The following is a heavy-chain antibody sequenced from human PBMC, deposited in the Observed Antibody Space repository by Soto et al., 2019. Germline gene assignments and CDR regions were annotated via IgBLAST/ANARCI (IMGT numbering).Heavy chain of an antibody. Sequence: QVQLQESGPGLVKPSETLSITCTVSGGSISSYYCSWIRQPPGKGLEWIGYIYSSGSTNYNPSLQRRVTISVDTSKNQFSLKLSSVAAEDTAVYYCAGRYVGTRDYWGQGTLVTVSS. J-gene: IGHJ4*02. D-gene: IGHD3-16*01. CDR1: GGSISSYY. CDR2: IYSSGST. V-gene: IGHV4-59*08. CDR3: AGRYVGTRDY.